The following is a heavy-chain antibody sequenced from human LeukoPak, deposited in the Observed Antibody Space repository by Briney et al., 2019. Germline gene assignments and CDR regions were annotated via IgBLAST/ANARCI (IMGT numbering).Heavy chain of an antibody. J-gene: IGHJ4*02. D-gene: IGHD4-17*01. CDR3: AREKGMHGDYSFDY. Sequence: SVKVSCKASGGTFSSYAISWVRQAPGQGLEWMGGIIPIFGTANYAQKFQGRVTITADESSSTAYMELSSLRSEDTAVYYCAREKGMHGDYSFDYWGQGTLVTVSS. CDR1: GGTFSSYA. V-gene: IGHV1-69*01. CDR2: IIPIFGTA.